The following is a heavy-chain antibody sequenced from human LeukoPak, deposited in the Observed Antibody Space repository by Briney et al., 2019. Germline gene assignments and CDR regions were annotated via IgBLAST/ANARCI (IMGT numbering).Heavy chain of an antibody. D-gene: IGHD4-17*01. CDR3: ARGGYGDRIDY. V-gene: IGHV1-46*01. CDR2: INPSGGST. J-gene: IGHJ4*02. CDR1: GYTFIRYY. Sequence: GSVKVSCKASGYTFIRYYMHWVRQAPGQGLELMGIINPSGGSTSYAQKFQGRVTMTRDTSTSTVYMELSRLRSEDTAVYYCARGGYGDRIDYWGQGTLVSVSS.